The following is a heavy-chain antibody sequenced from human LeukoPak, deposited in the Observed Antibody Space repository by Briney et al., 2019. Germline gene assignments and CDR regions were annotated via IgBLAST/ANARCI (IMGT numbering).Heavy chain of an antibody. CDR3: AGHHPRNTVDF. Sequence: SETLSLACTVSGGSISSGGYYWSWIRQHPGKGLEWIGYIYYSGSTYYNPSLKSRVTISVDTSKNQFSLKLSSVTAADTAVYYCAGHHPRNTVDFWGQGTLVTVSS. D-gene: IGHD2/OR15-2a*01. CDR2: IYYSGST. CDR1: GGSISSGGYY. V-gene: IGHV4-31*03. J-gene: IGHJ4*02.